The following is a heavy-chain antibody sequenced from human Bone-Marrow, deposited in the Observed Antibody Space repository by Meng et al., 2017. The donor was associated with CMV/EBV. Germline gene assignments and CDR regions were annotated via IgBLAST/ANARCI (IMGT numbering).Heavy chain of an antibody. J-gene: IGHJ5*02. V-gene: IGHV4-38-2*02. Sequence: SETLSLTCTVSGYSISSGYYWGWIWQPPGKGLEWIGSIYHSGSTYYNPSLKSRVTISVDTSKSQFSLKLSFVTAADMAVYYCGFDYGGRELDNWFDPWGQGTLVTVSS. CDR2: IYHSGST. CDR1: GYSISSGYY. CDR3: GFDYGGRELDNWFDP. D-gene: IGHD4/OR15-4a*01.